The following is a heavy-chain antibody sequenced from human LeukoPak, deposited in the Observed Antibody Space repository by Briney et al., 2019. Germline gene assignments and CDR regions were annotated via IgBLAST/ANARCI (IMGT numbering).Heavy chain of an antibody. Sequence: GASVKVSCKASGGTFSSYAISWVRQAPGQGLEWMGIINPSGGSTSYAQKFQGRVTMTRDTSTSTVYMELSSLRSEDTAVYYCARVSVVVVTQPYYFDYWGQGTLVTVSS. D-gene: IGHD2-21*02. CDR3: ARVSVVVVTQPYYFDY. CDR2: INPSGGST. J-gene: IGHJ4*02. V-gene: IGHV1-46*01. CDR1: GGTFSSYA.